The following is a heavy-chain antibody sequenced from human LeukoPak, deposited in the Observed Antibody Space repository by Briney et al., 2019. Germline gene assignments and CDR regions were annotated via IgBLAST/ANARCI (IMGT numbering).Heavy chain of an antibody. V-gene: IGHV3-64*01. J-gene: IGHJ4*02. Sequence: PGGSLRLSCAASGFTFSTYAMQWVRQAPGKGLEYVSAISSNGGSTYYANSVKGRFTISRDNSKKTLYLQMGSLRPEDMAVYYCARVGYSDYDGFDYWGQGTLVTVSS. D-gene: IGHD5-12*01. CDR2: ISSNGGST. CDR1: GFTFSTYA. CDR3: ARVGYSDYDGFDY.